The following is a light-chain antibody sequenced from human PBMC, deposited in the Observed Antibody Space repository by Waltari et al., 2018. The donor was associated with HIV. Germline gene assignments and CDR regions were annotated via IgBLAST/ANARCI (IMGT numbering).Light chain of an antibody. Sequence: QSALTQPASVSGSFGQSTNISCTGTSSDVGSYNLVSWYQYHPDKAPKLIIYEVSKRPSGVSNRFSGSKSGNTASLTVSGLQAEDEAHYYCCSYARSGIPFGGGTKLTVL. V-gene: IGLV2-23*02. CDR2: EVS. CDR1: SSDVGSYNL. CDR3: CSYARSGIP. J-gene: IGLJ2*01.